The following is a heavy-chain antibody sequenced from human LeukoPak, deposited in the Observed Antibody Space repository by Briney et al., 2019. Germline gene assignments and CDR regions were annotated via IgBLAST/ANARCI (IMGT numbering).Heavy chain of an antibody. V-gene: IGHV4-34*01. CDR2: INHSGST. Sequence: GSLRLSCAASGFSFSYAWMSWVRQAPGRGLEWIGEINHSGSTNYNPSLKSRVTISVDTSKNQFSLKLSSVTAADTAVYYCARLRGYSYGLSYWGQGTLVTVSS. J-gene: IGHJ4*02. CDR1: GFSFSYAW. D-gene: IGHD5-18*01. CDR3: ARLRGYSYGLSY.